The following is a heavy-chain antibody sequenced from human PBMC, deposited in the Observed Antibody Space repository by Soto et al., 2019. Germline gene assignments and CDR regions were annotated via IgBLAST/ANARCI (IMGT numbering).Heavy chain of an antibody. Sequence: GGSLRLSCAASGFTFSSYSMNWVRQAPGKGLEWVSSISSSSSYIYYADSVKGRFTISRDNAKNSLYLQMNSLRAEDTAVYYCAREIAVAGTTSTTFWSSLVYYYYGMDVWGQGTTVTVSS. CDR1: GFTFSSYS. J-gene: IGHJ6*02. CDR2: ISSSSSYI. V-gene: IGHV3-21*01. CDR3: AREIAVAGTTSTTFWSSLVYYYYGMDV. D-gene: IGHD6-19*01.